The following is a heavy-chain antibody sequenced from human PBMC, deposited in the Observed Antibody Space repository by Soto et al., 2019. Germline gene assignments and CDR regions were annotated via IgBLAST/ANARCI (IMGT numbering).Heavy chain of an antibody. CDR1: GGSVNSDNYY. D-gene: IGHD6-6*01. CDR2: IYHTGST. CDR3: ASEFSNSPEAFDS. Sequence: SETLSLTCTVSGGSVNSDNYYWSGIRQPPGRGLDWIGYIYHTGSTNYNPSLNSRVTISVDTSRNQFSLKLNSVTAADTAVYYCASEFSNSPEAFDSWGQGTLVTVSS. V-gene: IGHV4-61*01. J-gene: IGHJ4*02.